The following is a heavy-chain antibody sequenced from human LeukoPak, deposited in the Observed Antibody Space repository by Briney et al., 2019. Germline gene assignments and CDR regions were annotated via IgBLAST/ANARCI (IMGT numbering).Heavy chain of an antibody. Sequence: SETLSLTCTVSGYSISSGYYWGWIRQPPGKGLEWIGSIYYSGSTYYNPSLKSRVTISVDTSKNQFSLKLSSVTAADTAVYYCARVKDYGGKEFPDYWGQGTLVTVSS. CDR2: IYYSGST. V-gene: IGHV4-38-2*02. J-gene: IGHJ4*02. CDR3: ARVKDYGGKEFPDY. CDR1: GYSISSGYY. D-gene: IGHD4-23*01.